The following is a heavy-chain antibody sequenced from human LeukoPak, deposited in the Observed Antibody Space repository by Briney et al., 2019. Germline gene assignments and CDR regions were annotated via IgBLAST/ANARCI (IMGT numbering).Heavy chain of an antibody. J-gene: IGHJ3*02. D-gene: IGHD2-21*02. V-gene: IGHV4-61*05. CDR2: IYYSGST. CDR1: GGSISSSSYY. Sequence: SETPSLTCTVSGGSISSSSYYWSWIRQPPGKGLEWIGYIYYSGSTNYNPSLKSRVTISVDTSKNQFSLKLSSVTAADTAVYYCARHDPPIVVVTPYAFDIWGQGTMVTVSS. CDR3: ARHDPPIVVVTPYAFDI.